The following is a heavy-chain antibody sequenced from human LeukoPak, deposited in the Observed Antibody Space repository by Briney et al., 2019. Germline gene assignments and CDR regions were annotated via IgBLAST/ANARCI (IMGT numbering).Heavy chain of an antibody. V-gene: IGHV3-21*01. CDR3: ARDDPGGEFDY. J-gene: IGHJ4*02. D-gene: IGHD2-21*01. Sequence: GGSLRLSWAAAGFTFSSYSMNWVRQAPGKGLEWVSSISSSSSYIYYADSVKGRFTISRENAKNSLYLQMNSLRAEDTAVYYCARDDPGGEFDYWGQGTLVTVSS. CDR1: GFTFSSYS. CDR2: ISSSSSYI.